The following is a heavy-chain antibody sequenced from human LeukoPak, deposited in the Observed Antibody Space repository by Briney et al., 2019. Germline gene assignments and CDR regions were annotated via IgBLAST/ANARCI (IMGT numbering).Heavy chain of an antibody. J-gene: IGHJ4*02. CDR2: ISSSGST. CDR3: ARGFYYDSSGEH. D-gene: IGHD3-22*01. V-gene: IGHV4-61*02. CDR1: GDSISSGDYY. Sequence: SETLSLTCTVSGDSISSGDYYWSWIRQPAGKGLEWIGRISSSGSTNYNPSLKSRVTISVDTSKNQFSLKLSSVTAADTAVYYCARGFYYDSSGEHWGQGTLVTVSS.